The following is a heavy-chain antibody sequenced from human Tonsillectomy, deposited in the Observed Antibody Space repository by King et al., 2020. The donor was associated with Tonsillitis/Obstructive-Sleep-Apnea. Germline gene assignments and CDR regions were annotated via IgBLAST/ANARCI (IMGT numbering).Heavy chain of an antibody. Sequence: DVQLVESGGGLVQPGGSLRLSCAASGFTFSRYAMTWVRQAPGKGLEWVSDISGSGATTFHSDSVKGRFTISRDNSKNTLFLQMNSLRAEDTAIYYCAKPRRINGPCSSTSCYSGTVYFDYWGQGTLVTVSS. CDR3: AKPRRINGPCSSTSCYSGTVYFDY. CDR1: GFTFSRYA. J-gene: IGHJ4*02. D-gene: IGHD2-2*02. V-gene: IGHV3-23*04. CDR2: ISGSGATT.